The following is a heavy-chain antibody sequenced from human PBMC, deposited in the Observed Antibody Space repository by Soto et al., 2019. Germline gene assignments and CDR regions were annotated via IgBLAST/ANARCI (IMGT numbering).Heavy chain of an antibody. CDR1: GYTFTSYD. CDR3: ARGGYGSGSYFLRYYYYMDV. V-gene: IGHV1-8*01. Sequence: QVQLVQSGAEVKKPGASVKVSCKASGYTFTSYDINWVRQATGQGLEWMGWMNPNSGNTGYAQKFQGRVTMTRNTSIITAYMELSSLRSEDTAVYYCARGGYGSGSYFLRYYYYMDVWGKGTTVTVSS. D-gene: IGHD3-10*01. CDR2: MNPNSGNT. J-gene: IGHJ6*03.